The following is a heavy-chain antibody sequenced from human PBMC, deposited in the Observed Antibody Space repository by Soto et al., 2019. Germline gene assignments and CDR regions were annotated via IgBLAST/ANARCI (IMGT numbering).Heavy chain of an antibody. J-gene: IGHJ4*02. CDR3: ARAPPYYYDSSGYSDY. Sequence: GGSLRLSCAASGFTISSYAMHWVRQAPGKGLEWVAVISYDGSNKYYADSVKGRFTISRDNSKNTLYLQMNSLRAEDTAVYYCARAPPYYYDSSGYSDYWGQGTLVTVSS. CDR2: ISYDGSNK. D-gene: IGHD3-22*01. V-gene: IGHV3-30-3*01. CDR1: GFTISSYA.